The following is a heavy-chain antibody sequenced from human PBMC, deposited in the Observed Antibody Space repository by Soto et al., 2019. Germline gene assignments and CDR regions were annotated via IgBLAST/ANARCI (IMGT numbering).Heavy chain of an antibody. J-gene: IGHJ6*02. CDR2: ISYDGSNK. CDR3: ARDPSVAAADTDDYYYYGMDV. V-gene: IGHV3-30-3*01. Sequence: QVQLVESGGGVVQPGRSLRLSCAASGFTFSSYAMHWVRQAPGKGLEWVAVISYDGSNKYYADSVKGRFTISRDNSKNTLYLKMSSLRAEDTAVYYCARDPSVAAADTDDYYYYGMDVWGQGTTVTVSS. CDR1: GFTFSSYA. D-gene: IGHD6-13*01.